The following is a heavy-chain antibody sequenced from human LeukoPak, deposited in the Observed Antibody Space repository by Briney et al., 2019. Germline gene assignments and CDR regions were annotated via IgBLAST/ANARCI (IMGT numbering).Heavy chain of an antibody. J-gene: IGHJ4*02. Sequence: PSETLSLTCAVYGGSFSGYYWSWIRQPPGKGLEWIGEINHSGSTNYNPTLKSRVTISVDTSKNQFSLKLSSVTAADTAVYYCARGRGAGSGSHIYWGQGTLVTVSS. CDR2: INHSGST. CDR1: GGSFSGYY. D-gene: IGHD1-26*01. CDR3: ARGRGAGSGSHIY. V-gene: IGHV4-34*01.